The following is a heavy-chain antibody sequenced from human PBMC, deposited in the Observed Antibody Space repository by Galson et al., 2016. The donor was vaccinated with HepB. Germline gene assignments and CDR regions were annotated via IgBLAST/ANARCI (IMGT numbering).Heavy chain of an antibody. D-gene: IGHD2/OR15-2a*01. CDR1: GFTFNNYG. CDR2: ISRTGDSR. J-gene: IGHJ4*02. CDR3: ARRHEYCPPVGCSVDY. Sequence: SLRLSCAASGFTFNNYGMTWVRQAPGKGLEVVPSISRTGDSRDYPDSVKGRFTISRDNSQNTLSLQMNSLRADDTAVYYCARRHEYCPPVGCSVDYWGQGTLVSVSS. V-gene: IGHV3-23*01.